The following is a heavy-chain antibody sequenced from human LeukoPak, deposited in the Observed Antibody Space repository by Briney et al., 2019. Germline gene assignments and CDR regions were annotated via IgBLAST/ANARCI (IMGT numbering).Heavy chain of an antibody. J-gene: IGHJ3*02. CDR2: ISSSGSTI. D-gene: IGHD5-12*01. V-gene: IGHV3-11*01. CDR1: GFTFSDYY. CDR3: ARDLVGDVVATIPSDAFDI. Sequence: GGSLRLSCAASGFTFSDYYMSWIRQAPGKGLEWVSYISSSGSTIYYADSVKGRFTISGDNAKNSLYLQMNSLRAEDTAVYYCARDLVGDVVATIPSDAFDIWGQGTMVTVSS.